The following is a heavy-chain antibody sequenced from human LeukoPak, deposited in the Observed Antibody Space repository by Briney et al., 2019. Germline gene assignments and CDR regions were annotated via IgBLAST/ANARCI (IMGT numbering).Heavy chain of an antibody. CDR3: ATVPPYSPLYYFAY. CDR2: FDPEDGET. Sequence: ASVKVSCKVSGYTLTELSMHWVRQAPGKGLEWMGGFDPEDGETIYAQKFQGRVTMTEDTSTDTAYMELSSLRSEDTAVYYCATVPPYSPLYYFAYWGQGTLVTVSS. D-gene: IGHD4-11*01. CDR1: GYTLTELS. J-gene: IGHJ4*02. V-gene: IGHV1-24*01.